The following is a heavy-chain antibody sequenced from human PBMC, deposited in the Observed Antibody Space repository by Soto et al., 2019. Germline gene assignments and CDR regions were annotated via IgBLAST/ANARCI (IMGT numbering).Heavy chain of an antibody. V-gene: IGHV3-33*01. CDR3: ARSRDYVWGSAFDY. CDR1: GFTFSSYG. D-gene: IGHD3-16*01. CDR2: IWYDGSNK. J-gene: IGHJ4*02. Sequence: QVQLVESGGGVVQPGRSLRLSCAESGFTFSSYGMHWVRQAPGKGLEWVAVIWYDGSNKYYADSVKGRFTISRDNSKNTLYLQMNSLRAEDTAVYYCARSRDYVWGSAFDYWGQGTLVTVSS.